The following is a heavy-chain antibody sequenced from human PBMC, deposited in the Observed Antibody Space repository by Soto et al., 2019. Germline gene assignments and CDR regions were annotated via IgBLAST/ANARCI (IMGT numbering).Heavy chain of an antibody. D-gene: IGHD2-15*01. J-gene: IGHJ6*02. CDR1: GGSISSSSYY. Sequence: PSETLSLTCTVSGGSISSSSYYWGWIRQPPGKGLEWIGSIYYSGSTYYNPSLKSRVTISVDTSKNQLSLKLSSVTAADTAVYYCASLGYCSGGSCPYYYYYGMDVWGQGTTVTVSS. CDR3: ASLGYCSGGSCPYYYYYGMDV. CDR2: IYYSGST. V-gene: IGHV4-39*01.